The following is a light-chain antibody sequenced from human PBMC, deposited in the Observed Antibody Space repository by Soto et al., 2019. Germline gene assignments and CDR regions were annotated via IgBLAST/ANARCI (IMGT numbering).Light chain of an antibody. CDR1: QRVSSSY. CDR2: GAS. J-gene: IGKJ1*01. V-gene: IGKV3-20*01. Sequence: EIVLTQSPGTLCLSPGERATLSLMYSQRVSSSYLDGYQQTPGKDHRLLIYGASSRDTGIPDRFSASGSGTEFTLTISRLEPEDLAVYYCQQYGSSPWTFGQGTKVDIK. CDR3: QQYGSSPWT.